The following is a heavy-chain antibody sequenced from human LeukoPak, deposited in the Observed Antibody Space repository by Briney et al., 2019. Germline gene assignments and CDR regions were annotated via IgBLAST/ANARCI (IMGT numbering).Heavy chain of an antibody. V-gene: IGHV4-61*01. CDR1: GGSVSSGSYY. Sequence: SETLSLTCTVSGGSVSSGSYYWSRIRQPPGKGLEWIGYIYYSGSTNYNPSLKSRVTISVDTSKNQFSLKLSSVTAADTAVYYCARGLDYWGQGTLVTVSS. CDR3: ARGLDY. J-gene: IGHJ4*02. CDR2: IYYSGST.